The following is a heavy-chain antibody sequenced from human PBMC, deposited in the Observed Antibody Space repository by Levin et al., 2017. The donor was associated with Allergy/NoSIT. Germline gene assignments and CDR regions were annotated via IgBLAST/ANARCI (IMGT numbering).Heavy chain of an antibody. J-gene: IGHJ5*02. CDR3: ARRPPGVRGRRFDP. CDR1: GGSFSGYY. CDR2: INHSGST. V-gene: IGHV4-34*01. D-gene: IGHD3-10*01. Sequence: PSETLSLTCAVYGGSFSGYYWSWIRQPPGKGLEWIGEINHSGSTNYNPSLKSRVTISVDTSKNQFSLKLSSVTAADTAVYYCARRPPGVRGRRFDPWGQGTLVTVSS.